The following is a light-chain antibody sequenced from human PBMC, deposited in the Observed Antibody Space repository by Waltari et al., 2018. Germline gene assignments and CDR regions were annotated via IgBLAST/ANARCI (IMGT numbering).Light chain of an antibody. CDR2: ADS. CDR3: QQRAGWPLYS. J-gene: IGKJ2*01. CDR1: QSIRNY. Sequence: DIQMTQSPSSLSASVGDRVTITCRASQSIRNYLNWYQQKPGKVPELLIYADSSLQGGVPSRFSGSGSGTEFTLTISSLEPEDFAVYYCQQRAGWPLYSFGQGTRLEI. V-gene: IGKV1-39*01.